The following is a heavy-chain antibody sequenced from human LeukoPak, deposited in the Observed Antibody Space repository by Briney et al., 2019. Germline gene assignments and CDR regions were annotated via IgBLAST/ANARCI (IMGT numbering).Heavy chain of an antibody. CDR1: GGSISNYY. Sequence: PSETLSLTCTVSGGSISNYYWSWIRQPPGKGPEWIGYIYYSGSTNYNPSLKSRVTRSVDTSKNQFSLKLDSVTAADTAVYYCAREGPPNYDTIWGQGTMVTVSS. J-gene: IGHJ3*02. CDR2: IYYSGST. CDR3: AREGPPNYDTI. D-gene: IGHD3-9*01. V-gene: IGHV4-59*01.